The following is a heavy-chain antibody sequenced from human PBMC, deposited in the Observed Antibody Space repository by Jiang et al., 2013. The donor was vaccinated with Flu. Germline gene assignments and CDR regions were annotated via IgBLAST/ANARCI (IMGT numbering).Heavy chain of an antibody. CDR3: ARDVRAFTGSSAFDI. J-gene: IGHJ3*02. CDR1: RDSVSSNSAA. Sequence: QTLSLTCVISRDSVSSNSAAWNWIRQSPSRGLEWLGRTYYRSKWYNDYAVSVKSRITINPDTSKNQFSLHLNSVTPEDTAVYYCARDVRAFTGSSAFDIWGQGTMVTVSS. V-gene: IGHV6-1*01. CDR2: TYYRSKWYN. D-gene: IGHD1-14*01.